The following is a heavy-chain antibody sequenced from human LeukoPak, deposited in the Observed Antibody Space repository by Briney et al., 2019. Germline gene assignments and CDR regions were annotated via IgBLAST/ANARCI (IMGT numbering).Heavy chain of an antibody. V-gene: IGHV1-2*02. Sequence: GASVKVSCKASGYIFTAYYMHWVRQAPGQGPEWMGWINPNSGDTKYARKFQGRVTMTRDTSTSTADLELKSLIYDDTAVYYCARAEAIDYWGQGTVVSLSS. J-gene: IGHJ4*02. CDR2: INPNSGDT. CDR3: ARAEAIDY. CDR1: GYIFTAYY.